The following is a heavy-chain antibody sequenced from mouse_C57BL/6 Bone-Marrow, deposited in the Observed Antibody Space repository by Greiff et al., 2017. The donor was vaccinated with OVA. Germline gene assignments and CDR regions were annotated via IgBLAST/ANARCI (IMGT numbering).Heavy chain of an antibody. V-gene: IGHV1-39*01. CDR2: INPNYGTT. J-gene: IGHJ2*01. Sequence: EVKLVESGPELVKPGASVKISCKASGYSFTDYNMNWVKQSNGKSLEWIGVINPNYGTTSYNQKFKGKATLTVDQSSSTAYMQLNSLTSEDSAVYYCVYYYYFDYWGQGTTLTVSS. D-gene: IGHD1-1*01. CDR3: VYYYYFDY. CDR1: GYSFTDYN.